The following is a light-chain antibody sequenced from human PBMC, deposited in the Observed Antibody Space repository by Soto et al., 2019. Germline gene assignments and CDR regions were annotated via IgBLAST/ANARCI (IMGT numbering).Light chain of an antibody. Sequence: EIVLTQSPGTLSLSPGERATLSCRASQSVINNYLAWYQQKPGQAPRLLIYGASSRATGIADRFSGSGSGTDFTLTISRLEPEDFAVYYCQKYGNFPLTFGRGTTVDIK. CDR1: QSVINNY. CDR2: GAS. V-gene: IGKV3-20*01. J-gene: IGKJ4*01. CDR3: QKYGNFPLT.